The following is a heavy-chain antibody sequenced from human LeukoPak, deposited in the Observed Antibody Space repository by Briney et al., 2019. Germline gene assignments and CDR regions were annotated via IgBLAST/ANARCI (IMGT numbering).Heavy chain of an antibody. CDR1: GFPFSSYA. J-gene: IGHJ3*02. CDR3: AGGTTNRKGAFDM. D-gene: IGHD2-8*01. CDR2: ISDSGGST. Sequence: GGSLRLSCSASGFPFSSYAMHWVRQAPGKGLEYVSAISDSGGSTYYADSVKGRFTISRDNSKNTLYLQMSSLRAEDTAVYYCAGGTTNRKGAFDMWGQGKMVTVSS. V-gene: IGHV3-64D*09.